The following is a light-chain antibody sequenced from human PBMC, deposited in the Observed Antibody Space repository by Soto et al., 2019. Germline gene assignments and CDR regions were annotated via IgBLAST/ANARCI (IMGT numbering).Light chain of an antibody. J-gene: IGKJ1*01. V-gene: IGKV3-20*01. Sequence: ELLLTQSPGTLSLSPGERATLSCRASQSVSSSYLAWYQQKPGQAPRLLIYGASSRATGIPDRFSGSGSGTDFTLTISRLEPEDFAVYYCQQYGSSRTFGQGPKVDIK. CDR3: QQYGSSRT. CDR2: GAS. CDR1: QSVSSSY.